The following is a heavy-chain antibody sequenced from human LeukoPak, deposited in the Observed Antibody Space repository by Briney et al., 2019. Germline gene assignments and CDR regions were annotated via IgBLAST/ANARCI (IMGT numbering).Heavy chain of an antibody. Sequence: ASVKVSCKGSGYSLTALAIHWVRQAPGKGLEWMGRFDPDDGARIYSQRFQDRFLMTEDPSSDTAYMELSGLRSEDTAVYFCASDRTMTTVTSGQSWDDPWGQGTLVTVSS. V-gene: IGHV1-24*01. CDR1: GYSLTALA. J-gene: IGHJ5*02. CDR3: ASDRTMTTVTSGQSWDDP. CDR2: FDPDDGAR. D-gene: IGHD4-17*01.